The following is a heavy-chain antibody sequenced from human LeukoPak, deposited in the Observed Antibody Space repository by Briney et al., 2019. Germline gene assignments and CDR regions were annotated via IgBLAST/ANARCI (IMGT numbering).Heavy chain of an antibody. J-gene: IGHJ3*02. CDR2: IIPIFGTA. Sequence: ASVKVSCKASGGTFSSYAISWVRQAPGQGLEWMGGIIPIFGTANYAQKFQGRVTITTDESTSTAYMELSSLRSEDTAVYYCARVHYDSSGYSAFDIWGQGTMVTVSS. CDR3: ARVHYDSSGYSAFDI. D-gene: IGHD3-22*01. V-gene: IGHV1-69*05. CDR1: GGTFSSYA.